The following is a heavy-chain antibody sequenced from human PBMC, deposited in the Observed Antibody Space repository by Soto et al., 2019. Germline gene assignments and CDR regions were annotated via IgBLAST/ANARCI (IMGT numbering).Heavy chain of an antibody. CDR3: ARSCYGSGSYYNWFDH. CDR1: GYTFASYV. Sequence: ASVKVSCKASGYTFASYVINWVRQATGQGLEWMGWMNPNSGNTHYAQKFQGRVTMTMNTSRNKAYMELSSLRSEDTAVYYCARSCYGSGSYYNWFDHWGQGTLVTVSS. CDR2: MNPNSGNT. V-gene: IGHV1-8*01. D-gene: IGHD3-10*01. J-gene: IGHJ5*02.